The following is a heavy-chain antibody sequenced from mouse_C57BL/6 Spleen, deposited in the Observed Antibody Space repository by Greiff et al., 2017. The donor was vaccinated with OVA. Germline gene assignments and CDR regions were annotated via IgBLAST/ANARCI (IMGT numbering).Heavy chain of an antibody. CDR1: GYAFSSSW. J-gene: IGHJ4*01. Sequence: QVQLKESGPELVKPGASVKISCKASGYAFSSSWMNWVKQRPGKGLEWIGRIYPGDGDTNYNGKFKGKATLTADKSSSTAYMQLSSLTSEDSAVYFCAREAMDYWGQGTSVTVSS. V-gene: IGHV1-82*01. CDR3: AREAMDY. CDR2: IYPGDGDT.